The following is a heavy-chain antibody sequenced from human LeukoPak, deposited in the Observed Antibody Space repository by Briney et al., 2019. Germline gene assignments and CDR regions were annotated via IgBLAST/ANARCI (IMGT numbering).Heavy chain of an antibody. CDR1: GFTFDDYA. Sequence: GGSLRLSCAASGFTFDDYAMHWVRQAPGKGLEWVSGMSWNSGSVGYADSVKGRFTISRDNAKNSLYLQMNSLRAEDTALYYCAKDGGEGSLWFGELSNWGQGTLVTVSS. J-gene: IGHJ4*02. V-gene: IGHV3-9*01. CDR3: AKDGGEGSLWFGELSN. CDR2: MSWNSGSV. D-gene: IGHD3-10*01.